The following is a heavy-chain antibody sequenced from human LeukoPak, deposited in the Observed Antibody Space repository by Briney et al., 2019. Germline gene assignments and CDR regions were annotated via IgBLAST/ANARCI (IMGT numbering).Heavy chain of an antibody. D-gene: IGHD3-16*01. CDR1: GGSISSYY. V-gene: IGHV4-59*01. CDR2: IYYSGST. Sequence: SETLSLTCTVSGGSISSYYWSWIRQPPGKGLEWIGYIYYSGSTNYNPSLKSRVTISVDTSKNQFSLKLSSVTAADTAVYYCARNYGPWGQGTLVTVSS. J-gene: IGHJ5*02. CDR3: ARNYGP.